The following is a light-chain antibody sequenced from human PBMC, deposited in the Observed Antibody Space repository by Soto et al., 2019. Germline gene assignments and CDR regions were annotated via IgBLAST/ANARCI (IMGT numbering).Light chain of an antibody. CDR2: GAS. J-gene: IGKJ4*01. V-gene: IGKV3-15*01. CDR1: QSVRIN. Sequence: EIVMTQSPATLSVSPGERATLSCRASQSVRINLAWYQQKPGQAPSLLIYGASTRSTGCPARFSGSGSGTEFTLTINSLQSEDSAMYYCQQYNNWPAVTFGGGNNVDIK. CDR3: QQYNNWPAVT.